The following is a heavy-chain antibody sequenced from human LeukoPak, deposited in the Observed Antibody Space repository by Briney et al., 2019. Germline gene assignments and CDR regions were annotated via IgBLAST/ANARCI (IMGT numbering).Heavy chain of an antibody. CDR3: TRGFDSTLDWFDP. V-gene: IGHV3-49*04. J-gene: IGHJ5*02. CDR1: GFSFSSYA. CDR2: IRSKAYGGTT. Sequence: PGGSLRLSCAASGFSFSSYALSWVRQAPGKGLEWVGFIRSKAYGGTTEYAASVKGRFTISRDDSKSIAYLQMNSLKTEDTAVYYCTRGFDSTLDWFDPWGQGTLVTVSS. D-gene: IGHD3-9*01.